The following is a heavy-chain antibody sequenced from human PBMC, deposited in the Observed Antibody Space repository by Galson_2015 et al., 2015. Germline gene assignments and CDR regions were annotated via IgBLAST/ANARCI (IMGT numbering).Heavy chain of an antibody. CDR1: GGTFSSYA. D-gene: IGHD2-15*01. V-gene: IGHV1-69*06. CDR2: IIPIFGTA. CDR3: ARSDGLVVARYPYIL. J-gene: IGHJ4*02. Sequence: SVKVSCKASGGTFSSYAISWVRQAPGQGLEWMGGIIPIFGTANYAQKFQGRVTITADKSTSTAYMELSSLRSEDTAVYYCARSDGLVVARYPYILWGQGTLVTVSS.